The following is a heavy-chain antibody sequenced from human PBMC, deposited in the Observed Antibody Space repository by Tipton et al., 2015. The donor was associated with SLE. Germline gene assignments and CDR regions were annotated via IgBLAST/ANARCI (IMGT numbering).Heavy chain of an antibody. CDR1: GFTFSSYA. CDR2: ISDSGGST. D-gene: IGHD6-13*01. CDR3: AKDNQSSSWYPPFLDY. V-gene: IGHV3-23*01. J-gene: IGHJ4*02. Sequence: SLRLSCAASGFTFSSYAMSGVRQTPGKGLEWVSVISDSGGSTYYADSVKGRFTISRDNSKNTLYLQMSGLRAEDTAVYYCAKDNQSSSWYPPFLDYWGQGTLVTVSS.